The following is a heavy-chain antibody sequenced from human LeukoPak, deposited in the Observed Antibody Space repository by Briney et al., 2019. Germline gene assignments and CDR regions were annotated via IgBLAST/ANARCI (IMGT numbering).Heavy chain of an antibody. CDR3: ARDREGYGDFGDY. Sequence: GGSLRLSCAASGFTFAGYAMNWVRQAPGKGLEWISVVSGTGKSKYYADSVKGRFTISRDNSKNTLFLQMNSLKAEDTAVYYCARDREGYGDFGDYWGQGTLVTVS. V-gene: IGHV3-23*01. D-gene: IGHD4-17*01. J-gene: IGHJ4*02. CDR2: VSGTGKSK. CDR1: GFTFAGYA.